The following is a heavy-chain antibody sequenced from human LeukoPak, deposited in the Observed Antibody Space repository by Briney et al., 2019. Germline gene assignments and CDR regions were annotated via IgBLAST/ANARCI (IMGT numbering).Heavy chain of an antibody. V-gene: IGHV3-23*01. CDR1: GFTFTNYA. Sequence: GGSLRLSCAASGFTFTNYAMSWVRQAPGRGLEWVSNISPGGSTNYADSVKGRFTISRDNDKNTMYLQMNSLRAEDTAVYYCAKRSGSGGPFDYWGQGILVTVSS. CDR2: ISPGGST. J-gene: IGHJ4*02. D-gene: IGHD3-10*01. CDR3: AKRSGSGGPFDY.